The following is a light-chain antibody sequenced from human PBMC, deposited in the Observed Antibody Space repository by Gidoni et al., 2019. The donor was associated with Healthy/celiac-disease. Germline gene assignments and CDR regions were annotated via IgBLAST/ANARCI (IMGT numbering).Light chain of an antibody. CDR2: EVS. J-gene: IGLJ2*01. CDR3: CSYAGSVV. Sequence: QSALTQPASVSGSPGQSITISCTGTSSDVGIYNLVSWYQQHPGKAPKLMIYEVSKRPSGVSNRFSGSKSGNTASLTISGLQAEDEADYYCCSYAGSVVFGGGTKLTVL. CDR1: SSDVGIYNL. V-gene: IGLV2-23*02.